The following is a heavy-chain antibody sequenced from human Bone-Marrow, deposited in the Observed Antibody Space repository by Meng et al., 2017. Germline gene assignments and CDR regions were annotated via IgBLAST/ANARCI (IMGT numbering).Heavy chain of an antibody. D-gene: IGHD4/OR15-4a*01. J-gene: IGHJ4*02. Sequence: GESLKISCAASGFTFSNSAMTWVRQAPGKGLEWVANIKEDGSGKYYVDSVKGRFTISRDNAKNSLYLQMNSLRAEDTAVYHCARGANVGYWAQGTLATFPS. CDR2: IKEDGSGK. CDR3: ARGANVGY. V-gene: IGHV3-7*04. CDR1: GFTFSNSA.